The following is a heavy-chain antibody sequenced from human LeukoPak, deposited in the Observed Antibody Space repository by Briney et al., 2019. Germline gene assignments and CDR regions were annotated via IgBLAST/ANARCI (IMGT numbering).Heavy chain of an antibody. J-gene: IGHJ3*02. D-gene: IGHD1-26*01. CDR2: INTNTGNP. CDR1: GYTFTSYA. CDR3: TSFIVGARNAFDI. Sequence: ASVKVSCKASGYTFTSYAMNWVRQAPGQGLEWMGWINTNTGNPTYAQGFTGRVVFSLDTSVSTAYLQNSSLTAEDTAVYYCTSFIVGARNAFDIWGQGTMVTVSS. V-gene: IGHV7-4-1*02.